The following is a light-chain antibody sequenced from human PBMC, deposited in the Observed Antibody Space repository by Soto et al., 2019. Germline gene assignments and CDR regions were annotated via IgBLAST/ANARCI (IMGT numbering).Light chain of an antibody. CDR1: QSVSSSY. CDR2: GAS. V-gene: IGKV3-20*01. Sequence: IVLTQSPGTLSLSPGERATLSCRASQSVSSSYLAWYQQKPGQAPRLLIYGASNRATGIPDRFSGSGSGTDFTLTISRLEPEDFAVYYCQQYDTSVTFGGGTKVEIK. CDR3: QQYDTSVT. J-gene: IGKJ4*01.